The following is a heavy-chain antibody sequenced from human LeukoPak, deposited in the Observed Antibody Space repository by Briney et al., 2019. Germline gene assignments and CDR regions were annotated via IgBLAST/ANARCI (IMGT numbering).Heavy chain of an antibody. CDR3: ARHQSSTGTSTPFDY. CDR2: IYTSGST. D-gene: IGHD1-1*01. Sequence: SETLSLTCTVSGGSISSYYWSWIRQPAGKGLEWIGRIYTSGSTNYNPSLKSRVTISVDTSKNQFSLKLSSVTAADTAVYYCARHQSSTGTSTPFDYWGQGTLVTVSS. CDR1: GGSISSYY. J-gene: IGHJ4*02. V-gene: IGHV4-4*07.